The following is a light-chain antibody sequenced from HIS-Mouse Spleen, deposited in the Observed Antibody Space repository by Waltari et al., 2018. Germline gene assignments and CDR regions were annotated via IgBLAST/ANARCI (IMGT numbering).Light chain of an antibody. Sequence: QSVLTQPPSAPGTPGQRVTISFSVSSSNYGSKYVNLYQQPPGTAPKLLIYRNNQRPSGVPDRFSGSKSGTSASLAISGLRSEDEADYYCAAWDDSLSGPVFGGGTKLTVL. V-gene: IGLV1-47*01. J-gene: IGLJ3*02. CDR3: AAWDDSLSGPV. CDR2: RNN. CDR1: SSNYGSKY.